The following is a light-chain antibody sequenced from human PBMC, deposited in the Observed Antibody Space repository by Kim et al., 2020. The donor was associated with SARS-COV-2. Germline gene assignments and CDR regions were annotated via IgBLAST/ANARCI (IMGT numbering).Light chain of an antibody. CDR2: DAS. Sequence: SPGERATFSCRARKSVSGSYSAWYQQKPGQAPRLLIYDASTRATGIPDRFSGSGSGTDFTLTISRLEPEDFAVYYCQQYGSSPQTFGQGTKVDIK. V-gene: IGKV3-20*01. CDR3: QQYGSSPQT. CDR1: KSVSGSY. J-gene: IGKJ1*01.